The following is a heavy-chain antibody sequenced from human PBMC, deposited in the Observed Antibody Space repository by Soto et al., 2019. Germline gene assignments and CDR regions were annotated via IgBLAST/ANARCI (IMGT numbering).Heavy chain of an antibody. CDR1: GYAFTTYG. V-gene: IGHV1-18*01. D-gene: IGHD1-1*01. J-gene: IGHJ4*02. CDR2: ISAHNGNT. CDR3: ARGRYGDY. Sequence: QVHLVQSVAEVKKPGASVKVSCKGSGYAFTTYGITWVRQAPGQGLEWMGWISAHNGNTNYAQKLKGRVTVTRDTSTRTANMEVRSRRSDVTVVYYCARGRYGDYWGQGALVTVSS.